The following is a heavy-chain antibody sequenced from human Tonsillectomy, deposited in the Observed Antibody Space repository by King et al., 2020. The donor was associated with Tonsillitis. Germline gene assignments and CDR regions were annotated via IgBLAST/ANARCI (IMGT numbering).Heavy chain of an antibody. CDR1: GFTFSDYY. Sequence: VQLVESGGGLVKPGGSLRLSCAASGFTFSDYYMSWIRQAPGKGLEWGSYISSSGITIYYADSVKGRFTISRDNAKNSLYLQMNSLRAEDTAVYYCSRERITMIVVVNDAFDIWGQGTMVTVSS. CDR3: SRERITMIVVVNDAFDI. CDR2: ISSSGITI. D-gene: IGHD3-22*01. J-gene: IGHJ3*02. V-gene: IGHV3-11*01.